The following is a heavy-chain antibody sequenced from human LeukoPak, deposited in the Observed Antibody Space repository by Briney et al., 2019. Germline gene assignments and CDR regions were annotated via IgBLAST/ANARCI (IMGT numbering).Heavy chain of an antibody. Sequence: GGSLRLSCAASGFTFSSYGMHWVRQAPGKGLEWVAVIWYDGSNKYYADSVKGRFTISRDNSKNTLYLQMNSLRAEDTAVYYCAKDLGRLVFPLLTDYWGQGTLVTVSS. CDR1: GFTFSSYG. CDR3: AKDLGRLVFPLLTDY. CDR2: IWYDGSNK. J-gene: IGHJ4*02. D-gene: IGHD6-19*01. V-gene: IGHV3-33*06.